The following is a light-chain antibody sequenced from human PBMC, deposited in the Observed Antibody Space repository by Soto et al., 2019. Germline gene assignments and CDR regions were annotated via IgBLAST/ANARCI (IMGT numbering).Light chain of an antibody. CDR1: QSVSSN. CDR3: QEYNNWPPLT. V-gene: IGKV3-15*01. J-gene: IGKJ4*01. CDR2: GAS. Sequence: EIVMTQSPATLSVSPGERATLSCRASQSVSSNLAWYQQKPGQAPRLLIYGASTRATGIPARFSGSGSGTEFTLTISSLQSKDFAVYDCQEYNNWPPLTFGGGTKVEIK.